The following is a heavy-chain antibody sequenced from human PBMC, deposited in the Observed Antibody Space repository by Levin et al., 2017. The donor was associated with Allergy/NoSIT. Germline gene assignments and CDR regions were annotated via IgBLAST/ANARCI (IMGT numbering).Heavy chain of an antibody. D-gene: IGHD3-10*01. J-gene: IGHJ4*02. Sequence: GESLKISCAASGFTFSDYYMNWIRQAPGKGLEWVSSLSSSGSSIYYADSVKGRFTISRDNAKNSLYLHMNSLRAEDTALYYCARAKGAGGVFDYWGQGTLVTVSS. CDR2: LSSSGSSI. CDR1: GFTFSDYY. V-gene: IGHV3-11*01. CDR3: ARAKGAGGVFDY.